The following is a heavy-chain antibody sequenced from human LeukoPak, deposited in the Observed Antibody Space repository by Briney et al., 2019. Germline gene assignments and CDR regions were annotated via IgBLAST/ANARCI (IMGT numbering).Heavy chain of an antibody. J-gene: IGHJ5*02. CDR2: ISDTGRLS. CDR3: AKGGLRDGYSSAS. V-gene: IGHV3-23*01. Sequence: GGSLRLSCAAPGFTFSSSAMSWVRQAPGKGLEWVAAISDTGRLSYCADSVDGRFTISRDNSKNTLFLQMNSLRAADTAVYYCAKGGLRDGYSSASWGQGTLITVSS. D-gene: IGHD5-24*01. CDR1: GFTFSSSA.